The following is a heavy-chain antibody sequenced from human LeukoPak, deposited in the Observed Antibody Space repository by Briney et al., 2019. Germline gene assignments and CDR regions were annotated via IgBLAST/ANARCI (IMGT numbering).Heavy chain of an antibody. CDR2: IYHSGGT. D-gene: IGHD2-2*01. CDR3: ARDLEGYCSSTSCYGWFDP. V-gene: IGHV4-38-2*02. Sequence: SETLSLTCTVSGYSISSGYYWGWIRQPPGKGLEWIGSIYHSGGTYYNPSLKSRVTISVDTSKNQFSLKLSSVTAADTAVYYCARDLEGYCSSTSCYGWFDPWGQGTLVTVSS. J-gene: IGHJ5*02. CDR1: GYSISSGYY.